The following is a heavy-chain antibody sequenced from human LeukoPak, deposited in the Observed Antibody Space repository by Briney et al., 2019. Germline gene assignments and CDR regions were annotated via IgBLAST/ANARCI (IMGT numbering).Heavy chain of an antibody. V-gene: IGHV3-23*01. J-gene: IGHJ3*02. Sequence: QSGGSLRLSCAASGFTFSSYAMSWVRQAPGKGLEWVSTISGSGGSTYYADSVKGRFTISRDNAKNSLYLQMNSLRAEDTAVYYCVRGVSISSSWYNDIWGQGTMVTVSS. CDR3: VRGVSISSSWYNDI. D-gene: IGHD6-13*01. CDR2: ISGSGGST. CDR1: GFTFSSYA.